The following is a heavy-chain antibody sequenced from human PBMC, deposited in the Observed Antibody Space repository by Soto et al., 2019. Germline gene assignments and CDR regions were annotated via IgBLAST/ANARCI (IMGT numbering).Heavy chain of an antibody. CDR3: AKAPEYYYYYYGMDV. CDR2: ISYDGSNK. V-gene: IGHV3-30*18. J-gene: IGHJ6*01. Sequence: QVQLVESGGGVVQPGRSLRLSCAASGFTFSSYGMHWVRQAPGKGLEWVAVISYDGSNKYYADSVKGRFTISRDNSKNTLYLQMNSLRAEDTAVYYCAKAPEYYYYYYGMDVW. CDR1: GFTFSSYG.